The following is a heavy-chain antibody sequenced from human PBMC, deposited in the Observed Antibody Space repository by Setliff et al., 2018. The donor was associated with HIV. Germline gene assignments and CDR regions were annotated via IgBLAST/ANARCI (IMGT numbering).Heavy chain of an antibody. Sequence: PSETLSLTCAVSGYSISSGYYWGWIRQPPGKGLEWIGSIYHSGSTHFNPSLKSRVTISLDTSKNRFSLKLNSVTAADTAVYYCARRFGEVYDWIDPWGQGTLVTVSS. D-gene: IGHD3-10*01. V-gene: IGHV4-38-2*01. J-gene: IGHJ5*02. CDR2: IYHSGST. CDR3: ARRFGEVYDWIDP. CDR1: GYSISSGYY.